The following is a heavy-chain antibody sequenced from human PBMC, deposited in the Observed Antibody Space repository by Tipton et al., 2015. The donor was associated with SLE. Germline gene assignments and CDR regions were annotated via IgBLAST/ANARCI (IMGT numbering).Heavy chain of an antibody. Sequence: TLSLTCTVSGGSISSGGYYWAWIRQPPGKGLEWIGSFHYSGHTYYSPSLKSRVTTSVDTSKNQISLKVYSVTAADTAVYYCARGAIAVAGSGWFDPWGQGTLVIVSS. J-gene: IGHJ5*02. D-gene: IGHD6-19*01. CDR1: GGSISSGGYY. CDR3: ARGAIAVAGSGWFDP. CDR2: FHYSGHT. V-gene: IGHV4-39*07.